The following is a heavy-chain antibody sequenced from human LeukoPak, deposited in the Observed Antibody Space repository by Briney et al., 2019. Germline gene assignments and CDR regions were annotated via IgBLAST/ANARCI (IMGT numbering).Heavy chain of an antibody. CDR1: GGSISSYF. D-gene: IGHD2-15*01. V-gene: IGHV4-59*01. Sequence: SETLSLTCTVSGGSISSYFWGWIRQPPGKGLEWIGYIYYSGSTNYNPSLKSRVTISVDTSKNQFSLKLSSVTAADTAFYYCATEAECSGGSCYSYGWFDPWGQGTQVIVSS. CDR3: ATEAECSGGSCYSYGWFDP. J-gene: IGHJ5*02. CDR2: IYYSGST.